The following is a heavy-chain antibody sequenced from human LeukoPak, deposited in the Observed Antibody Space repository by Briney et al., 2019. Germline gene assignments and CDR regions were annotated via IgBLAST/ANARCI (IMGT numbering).Heavy chain of an antibody. CDR1: GYTFTSEG. D-gene: IGHD6-19*01. CDR2: ISAYNGNT. CDR3: ASSEPYSSGWYGNY. Sequence: GASVKVSCKASGYTFTSEGISWVRQAPGQGLEWMGWISAYNGNTNYAQKLQGRVTMTTDTSTSTACMELRSLRSDDTAVYYCASSEPYSSGWYGNYWGQGTLVTVSS. V-gene: IGHV1-18*01. J-gene: IGHJ4*02.